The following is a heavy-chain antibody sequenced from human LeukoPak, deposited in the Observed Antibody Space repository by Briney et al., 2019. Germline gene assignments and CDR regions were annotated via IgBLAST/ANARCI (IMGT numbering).Heavy chain of an antibody. J-gene: IGHJ4*02. V-gene: IGHV3-30*04. Sequence: GGSLRLSCAASGFTFSSYAMHWVRQAPGKGLEWVAVISYDGSNKYYADSVKGRFTISRDSSKNTLYLQMNSLRAEDTAVYYCARAGITMIVVAADYWGQGTLVTVSS. D-gene: IGHD3-22*01. CDR2: ISYDGSNK. CDR1: GFTFSSYA. CDR3: ARAGITMIVVAADY.